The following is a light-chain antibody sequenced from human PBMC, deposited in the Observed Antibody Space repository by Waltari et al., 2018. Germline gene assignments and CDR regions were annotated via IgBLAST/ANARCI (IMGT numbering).Light chain of an antibody. CDR3: QQYYSTPHT. Sequence: DIVMTQSPDSLAVSLGERATINCKSSQSVLYSSNNNNYLAWYQQKPGQPPKLRIYWASTRESGVPDRFSGSGTGTDFTLTISSLQAEDVAVYYCQQYYSTPHTFGPGTKVDIK. V-gene: IGKV4-1*01. CDR2: WAS. J-gene: IGKJ3*01. CDR1: QSVLYSSNNNNY.